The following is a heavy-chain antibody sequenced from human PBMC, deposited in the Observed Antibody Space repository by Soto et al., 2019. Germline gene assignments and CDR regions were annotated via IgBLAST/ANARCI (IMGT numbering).Heavy chain of an antibody. Sequence: PGGSXRLSCAASGFTFSSYAMNWVRQAPGKALEWVSEITGDGSSTNYADSVKGRFTISRDNAKNSLYLQMNSLRAEDTAIYYCVRPNNPQLDSWGEGTLVTVSS. D-gene: IGHD1-20*01. V-gene: IGHV3-23*01. CDR3: VRPNNPQLDS. CDR2: ITGDGSST. J-gene: IGHJ4*02. CDR1: GFTFSSYA.